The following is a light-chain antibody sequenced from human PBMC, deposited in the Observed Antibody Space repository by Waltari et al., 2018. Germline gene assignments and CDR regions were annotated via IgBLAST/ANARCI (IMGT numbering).Light chain of an antibody. CDR2: GVT. CDR1: SSDVGAYNY. J-gene: IGLJ3*02. Sequence: QSALTQPASVSGSPGQSITISCTGTSSDVGAYNYVPWYQQYPGKAPKLMTYGVTKRPSGASNRFSGSKSGNTASLTISGLQAEDEADYYCSSYTSSSTWVFGGGTKLTVL. CDR3: SSYTSSSTWV. V-gene: IGLV2-14*01.